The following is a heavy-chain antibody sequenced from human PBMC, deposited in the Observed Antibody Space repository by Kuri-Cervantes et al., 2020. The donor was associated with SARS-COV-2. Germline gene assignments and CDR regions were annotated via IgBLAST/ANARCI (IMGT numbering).Heavy chain of an antibody. CDR3: ARGRGDSSGYYQGWFDP. CDR1: GGSFSGYY. V-gene: IGHV4-34*01. Sequence: SETLSLTCAVYGGSFSGYYWSWIRQPPGKGLEWIGEINHSGSTNYNPSLKSRVTISVDTSKNQFSLKLSSVTAADTAVYYCARGRGDSSGYYQGWFDPWGQGTLVTVSS. D-gene: IGHD3-22*01. J-gene: IGHJ5*02. CDR2: INHSGST.